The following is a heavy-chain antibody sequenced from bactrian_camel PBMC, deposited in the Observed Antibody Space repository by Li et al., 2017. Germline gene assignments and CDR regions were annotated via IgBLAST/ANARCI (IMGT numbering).Heavy chain of an antibody. Sequence: VQLVESGGGLVQPGGSLRLSCVTSGFTFSPYTIIWLRQAPGKELEWVSAIVGGGLGLKYYADFVKGRFTISQDNANNTVYPQMDNLTPEDSATYYCASHLIFEYGTTCPQNDYAYWGQGTQVTVS. J-gene: IGHJ4*01. CDR1: GFTFSPYT. CDR2: IVGGGLGLK. V-gene: IGHV3S40*01. D-gene: IGHD6*01. CDR3: ASHLIFEYGTTCPQNDYAY.